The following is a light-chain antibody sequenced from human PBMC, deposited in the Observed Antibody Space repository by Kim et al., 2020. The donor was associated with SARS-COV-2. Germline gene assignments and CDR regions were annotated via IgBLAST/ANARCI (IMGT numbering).Light chain of an antibody. V-gene: IGKV1-17*03. CDR1: QGITNS. CDR2: AAS. CDR3: LQHAGYPLT. J-gene: IGKJ5*01. Sequence: ASVGDRITITCRASQGITNSLAWFQQKPGNVPKRLIYAASNLEGGVSSRFSGSGSGTEFTLTISGLQPEDFATYYCLQHAGYPLTFGQWTRLEIK.